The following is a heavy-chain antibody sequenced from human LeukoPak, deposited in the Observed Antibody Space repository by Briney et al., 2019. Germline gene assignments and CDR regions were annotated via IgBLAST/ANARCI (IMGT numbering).Heavy chain of an antibody. V-gene: IGHV1-2*02. CDR1: GYTFTDYY. CDR3: ARDPYGMDV. Sequence: GASVPVSFKASGYTFTDYYMHWVRPAPRQGREWMGWINPNSGGTNYAQKFQGRVTMTRDTSISTAYMELSRLRSDDTAVYYCARDPYGMDVWGQGTTVTVSS. CDR2: INPNSGGT. J-gene: IGHJ6*02.